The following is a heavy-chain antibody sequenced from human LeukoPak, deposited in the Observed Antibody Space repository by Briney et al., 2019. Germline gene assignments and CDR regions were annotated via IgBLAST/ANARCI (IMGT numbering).Heavy chain of an antibody. CDR1: GFTFSTYG. CDR2: ITHDGSNK. J-gene: IGHJ4*02. V-gene: IGHV3-33*05. Sequence: PGRSLKLSCAASGFTFSTYGMHWVRQAPGKGLEWVAGITHDGSNKYYAVPEEGRFTISRDNSENTLYLHMDSLRVEDTAVYYCALGFCGSASCYTGYWGQGTLVTVSS. D-gene: IGHD2-2*02. CDR3: ALGFCGSASCYTGY.